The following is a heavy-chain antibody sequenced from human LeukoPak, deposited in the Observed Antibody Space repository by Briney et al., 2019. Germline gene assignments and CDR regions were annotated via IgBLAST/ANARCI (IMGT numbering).Heavy chain of an antibody. V-gene: IGHV3-49*04. J-gene: IGHJ4*02. CDR3: GRALFGQVGLWYFDF. CDR2: ITSEAYHGTK. Sequence: GGSLRLSCTGSGFNFGDFAVNWVRQAPGKGLEWVSFITSEAYHGTKEYAASVRGRFIIFRDDIRSVAYLQMNSLQAEDTAVYYCGRALFGQVGLWYFDFWGKGTLVTVSS. CDR1: GFNFGDFA. D-gene: IGHD3-10*01.